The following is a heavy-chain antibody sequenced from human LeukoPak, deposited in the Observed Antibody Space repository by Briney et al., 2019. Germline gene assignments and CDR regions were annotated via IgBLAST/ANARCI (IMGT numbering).Heavy chain of an antibody. CDR2: ISAYNGNT. CDR1: GYTFTSYG. J-gene: IGHJ4*02. CDR3: ARVCRYCSSTSCHYYFDY. V-gene: IGHV1-18*01. D-gene: IGHD2-2*01. Sequence: GASVKVSCKASGYTFTSYGISWVRQAPGQGLEWMGWISAYNGNTNYAQKLQGRVTITTDTSTSTAYMELRSLRSDDTAVYYCARVCRYCSSTSCHYYFDYWGQGTLVTVSS.